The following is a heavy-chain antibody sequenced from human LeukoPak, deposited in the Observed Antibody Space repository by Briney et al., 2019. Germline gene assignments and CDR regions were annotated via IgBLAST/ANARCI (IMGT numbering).Heavy chain of an antibody. D-gene: IGHD6-19*01. Sequence: SETLSLTCTVSGGSISSYYWSWIRQPPGKGLEWIGYIYYSGSTNYNPSLKSRVTISVDTSKNQFSLKLSSVTAADTAVYYCARGSGWFAYWGQGTLVTVSS. J-gene: IGHJ4*02. CDR3: ARGSGWFAY. V-gene: IGHV4-59*01. CDR1: GGSISSYY. CDR2: IYYSGST.